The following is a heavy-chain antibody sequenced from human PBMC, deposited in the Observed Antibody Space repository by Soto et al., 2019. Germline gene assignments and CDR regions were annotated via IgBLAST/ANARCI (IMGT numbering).Heavy chain of an antibody. D-gene: IGHD2-21*02. Sequence: QVQLVQSGAEVKKPGSSVKVSCKASGGTFSSYTISWVRQAPGQGLEWMGRIIPILGIANYAQKFQGRVTITADKSTGTAYMELSLWRYGERPVYYCARRVNGREGDPDECGGDCCTADCYFGMDVWGQGTTVTVSS. V-gene: IGHV1-69*02. J-gene: IGHJ6*02. CDR1: GGTFSSYT. CDR3: ARRVNGREGDPDECGGDCCTADCYFGMDV. CDR2: IIPILGIA.